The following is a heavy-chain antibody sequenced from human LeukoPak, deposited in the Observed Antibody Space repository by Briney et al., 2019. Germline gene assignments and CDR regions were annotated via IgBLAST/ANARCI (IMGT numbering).Heavy chain of an antibody. CDR3: ARTSYYCSGGSCYHYYFDY. CDR2: IYTSGST. Sequence: SETLSLTCTVSGGSISSYYWSWIRQPAGKGLEWIGRIYTSGSTNYNPSLKSRVTMSVDTSRNQFSLKLSSVTAADTAVYYCARTSYYCSGGSCYHYYFDYWGQGTLVTVSS. V-gene: IGHV4-4*07. CDR1: GGSISSYY. J-gene: IGHJ4*02. D-gene: IGHD2-15*01.